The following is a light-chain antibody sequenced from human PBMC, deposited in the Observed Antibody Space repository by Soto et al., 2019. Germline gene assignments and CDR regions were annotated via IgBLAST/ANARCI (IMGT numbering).Light chain of an antibody. Sequence: EIVLTQSPGTLSLSPGERATLSCRASQSVSSSHLAWYQQKPGQAPRLLIYGASTRATGIPDRFSGSGSGTEFNLTISRLEPEDVAVYYCQQYGTSMYIFGPGTKLEIK. CDR2: GAS. CDR3: QQYGTSMYI. V-gene: IGKV3-20*01. CDR1: QSVSSSH. J-gene: IGKJ2*01.